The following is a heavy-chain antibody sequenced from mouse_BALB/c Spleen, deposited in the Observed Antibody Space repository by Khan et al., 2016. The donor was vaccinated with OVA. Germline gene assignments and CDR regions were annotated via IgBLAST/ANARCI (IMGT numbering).Heavy chain of an antibody. CDR1: GYTFTDFT. D-gene: IGHD1-1*02. Sequence: QVQLKQSGAELVRPGVSVKISCKGSGYTFTDFTMHWVKQSHAKSLEWIGVISTYYGDATYNQKFKGKATMTVDKSSNTAYMDLARLTSEDSAIDYCARGGGGDRFAYWGQGTLVTVSA. CDR3: ARGGGGDRFAY. CDR2: ISTYYGDA. V-gene: IGHV1S137*01. J-gene: IGHJ3*01.